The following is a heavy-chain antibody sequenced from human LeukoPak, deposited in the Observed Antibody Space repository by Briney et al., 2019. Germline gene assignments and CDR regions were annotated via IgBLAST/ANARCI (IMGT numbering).Heavy chain of an antibody. CDR2: IDWDGGIT. CDR1: GFTFEDFS. V-gene: IGHV3-43*01. J-gene: IGHJ1*01. D-gene: IGHD3-10*01. CDR3: AKESRSHGSGGFRH. Sequence: GGSLRLSCAASGFTFEDFSMHWVRQVPGKGLEWISLIDWDGGITYYADSVKGRFTVSRDNSKSSLYLHLNSLRAEDTALYYCAKESRSHGSGGFRHWGQGTLVTVSS.